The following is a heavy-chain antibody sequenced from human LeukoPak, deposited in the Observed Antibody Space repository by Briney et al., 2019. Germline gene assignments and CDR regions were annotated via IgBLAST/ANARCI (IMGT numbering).Heavy chain of an antibody. Sequence: SETLSLTCSVSGGSINSYYWSWIRQSAGKGLEWIGRIYSSGSTNYNPSLESRVTMSVDTSKNQFYLELTSVTAADTAVYYCAGVNYLAPFDYWGQGTQVTVSS. CDR2: IYSSGST. D-gene: IGHD1-7*01. CDR1: GGSINSYY. CDR3: AGVNYLAPFDY. J-gene: IGHJ4*02. V-gene: IGHV4-4*07.